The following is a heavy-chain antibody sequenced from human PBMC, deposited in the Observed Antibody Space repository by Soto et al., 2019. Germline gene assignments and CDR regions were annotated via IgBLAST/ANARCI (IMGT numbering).Heavy chain of an antibody. Sequence: ASVKVSCKASGYTFTSYYMHWVRQAPGQGLEWMGIINPSGGSTYYADSVKGRFTIFRDTSVNTLFLQMNSLRTEGTAVYYCANILVGQWLVPGGYWGPGTLVTVSS. D-gene: IGHD6-19*01. CDR3: ANILVGQWLVPGGY. J-gene: IGHJ4*02. CDR1: GYTFTSYY. V-gene: IGHV1-46*04. CDR2: INPSGGST.